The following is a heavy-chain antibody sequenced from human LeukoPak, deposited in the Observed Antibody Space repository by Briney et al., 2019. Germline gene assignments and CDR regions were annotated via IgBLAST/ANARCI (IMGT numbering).Heavy chain of an antibody. Sequence: PSETLSLTCTVSGGSVSSHFWSWIRQPPGKGLEWIGYIYNSGITNYNPSLKSRVTMSVDTSKNQFSLMLGSVTAADTAVYYCARDHLPPGAPGYYMDVWGKGTTVTVSS. D-gene: IGHD2-2*01. CDR1: GGSVSSHF. V-gene: IGHV4-59*02. CDR2: IYNSGIT. J-gene: IGHJ6*03. CDR3: ARDHLPPGAPGYYMDV.